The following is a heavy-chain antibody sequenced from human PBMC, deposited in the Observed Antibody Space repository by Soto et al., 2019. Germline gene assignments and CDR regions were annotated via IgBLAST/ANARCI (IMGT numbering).Heavy chain of an antibody. V-gene: IGHV4-34*01. CDR1: GGSFSGYY. D-gene: IGHD2-2*01. CDR2: INHSGST. CDR3: SVPAGRGPLTFDY. Sequence: PSETLSLTCAVYGGSFSGYYWSWIRQPPGKGLEWIGEINHSGSTNYNPSLKSRVTISVDTSKNQFSLKLSSVTAADTAVYYCSVPAGRGPLTFDYWGQGTLVTVSS. J-gene: IGHJ4*02.